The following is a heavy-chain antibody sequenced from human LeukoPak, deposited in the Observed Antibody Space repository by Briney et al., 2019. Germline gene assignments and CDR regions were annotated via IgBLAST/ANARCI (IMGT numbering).Heavy chain of an antibody. Sequence: PGGSLRLSCAASGFTFDDYAMHWVRHAPGKGLEWVSGISWNSGSIGYADSVKGRFTISRDNAKNTLYLQMNSLRAEDTAVYYCATGHTESSYYFDYWGQGTPVTVSS. CDR3: ATGHTESSYYFDY. D-gene: IGHD1-26*01. V-gene: IGHV3-9*01. J-gene: IGHJ4*02. CDR2: ISWNSGSI. CDR1: GFTFDDYA.